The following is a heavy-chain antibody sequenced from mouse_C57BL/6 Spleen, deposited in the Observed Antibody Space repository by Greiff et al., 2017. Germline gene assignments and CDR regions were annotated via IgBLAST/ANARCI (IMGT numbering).Heavy chain of an antibody. D-gene: IGHD1-1*01. V-gene: IGHV5-17*01. CDR2: ISSGSSTI. J-gene: IGHJ4*01. CDR1: GFTFSDYG. CDR3: AKTIRSYDYAMDY. Sequence: EVQGVESGGGLVKPGGSLKLSCAASGFTFSDYGMHWVRQAPEKGLEWVAYISSGSSTIYYADTVKGRFPISRDNAKNTLFLQMTSLRSEDTAMYYCAKTIRSYDYAMDYWGQGTSVTVSS.